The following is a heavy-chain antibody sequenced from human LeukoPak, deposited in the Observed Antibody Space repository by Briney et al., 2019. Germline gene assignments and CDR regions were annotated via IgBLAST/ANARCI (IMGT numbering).Heavy chain of an antibody. V-gene: IGHV3-7*03. CDR1: GFSFGKYW. CDR2: IKLDGSEK. J-gene: IGHJ4*02. Sequence: GGSLRLSCVASGFSFGKYWMSWVRQAPGKGLEWVANIKLDGSEKNYVDSVKSRFTISRDNTKNSLYLQMNSLRAEDTAVFYCARDQYDTWSRRGNFDSWGQGTLVIVSS. D-gene: IGHD3/OR15-3a*01. CDR3: ARDQYDTWSRRGNFDS.